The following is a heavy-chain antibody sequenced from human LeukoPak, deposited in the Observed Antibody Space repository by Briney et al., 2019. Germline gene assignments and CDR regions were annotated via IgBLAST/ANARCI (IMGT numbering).Heavy chain of an antibody. CDR1: GFTFSSYE. Sequence: GGSLRLSCAASGFTFSSYEMNWVRQAPGKGLEWVSYISSSGSTIYYADSVKGRFTISRDNAKNSLYLQMNSLRAEDTAVYYCARGYTGDNGRFNYWGQGTLVTVSS. V-gene: IGHV3-48*03. CDR3: ARGYTGDNGRFNY. J-gene: IGHJ4*02. D-gene: IGHD5-12*01. CDR2: ISSSGSTI.